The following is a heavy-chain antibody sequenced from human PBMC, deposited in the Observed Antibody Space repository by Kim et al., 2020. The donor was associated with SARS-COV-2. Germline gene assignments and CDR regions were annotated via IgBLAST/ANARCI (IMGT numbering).Heavy chain of an antibody. CDR3: ARVYVAAAGTKPYDY. J-gene: IGHJ4*02. V-gene: IGHV3-74*01. Sequence: DPVRGRETISRDTAKHTLYLKMNSLRAEDTAVYYCARVYVAAAGTKPYDYWGQGTLVTVSS. D-gene: IGHD6-13*01.